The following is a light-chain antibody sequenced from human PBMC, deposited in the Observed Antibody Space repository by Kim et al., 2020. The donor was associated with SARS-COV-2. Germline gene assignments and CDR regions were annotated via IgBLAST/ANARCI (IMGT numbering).Light chain of an antibody. CDR3: QQYDQIPYT. J-gene: IGKJ2*01. CDR1: HDISNS. Sequence: SASVRDRVTMTCRASHDISNSLNWYQQKPGKAPKLLIYDASTSEAGVPSRFSGSGSGTDFTFTISGLQPEDIATYYCQQYDQIPYTFGQGTKLEI. CDR2: DAS. V-gene: IGKV1-33*01.